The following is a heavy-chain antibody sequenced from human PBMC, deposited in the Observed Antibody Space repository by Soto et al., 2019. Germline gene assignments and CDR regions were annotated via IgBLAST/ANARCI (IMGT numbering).Heavy chain of an antibody. D-gene: IGHD6-19*01. CDR3: ASPMNKWLVPGVDYYYYYGMDV. Sequence: GASVKVSCKASGYTFTSYTMHWVRQAPGQRLEWMGWINAGNGNTKYSQKFQGRVTITRDTSASTAYMELSSLRSEDTAVYYCASPMNKWLVPGVDYYYYYGMDVWGQGTTVTVSS. CDR2: INAGNGNT. CDR1: GYTFTSYT. J-gene: IGHJ6*02. V-gene: IGHV1-3*01.